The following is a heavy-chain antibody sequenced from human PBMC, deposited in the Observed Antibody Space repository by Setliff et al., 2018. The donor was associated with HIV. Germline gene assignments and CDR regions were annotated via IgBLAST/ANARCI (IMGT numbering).Heavy chain of an antibody. D-gene: IGHD3-3*01. J-gene: IGHJ5*02. CDR1: GASLSGDY. CDR3: AGGVGRFGVVTWFHP. Sequence: PSETLSLTCAVYGASLSGDYWTWIRQPPGRGMEWIGEINHGGNTNYNPSLKSRVTMSLDTSKSQFSLNLTSVTAADTAVYYCAGGVGRFGVVTWFHPWGHGMLVTSPQ. CDR2: INHGGNT. V-gene: IGHV4-34*01.